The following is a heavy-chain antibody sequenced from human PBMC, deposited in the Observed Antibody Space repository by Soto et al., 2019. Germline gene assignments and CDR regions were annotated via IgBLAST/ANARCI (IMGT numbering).Heavy chain of an antibody. V-gene: IGHV3-23*01. J-gene: IGHJ3*02. CDR3: AHPRGYGVFDAVDI. D-gene: IGHD4-17*01. CDR1: GFIFSTYA. CDR2: ISSSGGST. Sequence: QPGGSLRLSCAASGFIFSTYAMNWVRQAPGKGLEWVSAISSSGGSTFYAESVRGRFTISRDNSINTLYLQMSSLRTEDTAVYYCAHPRGYGVFDAVDIWGQGTMVTVSS.